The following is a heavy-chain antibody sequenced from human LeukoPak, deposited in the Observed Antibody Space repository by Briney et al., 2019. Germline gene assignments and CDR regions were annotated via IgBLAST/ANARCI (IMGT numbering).Heavy chain of an antibody. V-gene: IGHV4-59*01. CDR3: ARGSVCVDY. CDR1: GGSISSYY. D-gene: IGHD1-14*01. Sequence: SETLSLTCTVSGGSISSYYWSWIRQPPGKGPEWIGYIYYSGSTNYNPSLKSRVTISVDTSKNQFSLKLSSVTAADTAVYYCARGSVCVDYWGQGTLVTVSS. J-gene: IGHJ4*02. CDR2: IYYSGST.